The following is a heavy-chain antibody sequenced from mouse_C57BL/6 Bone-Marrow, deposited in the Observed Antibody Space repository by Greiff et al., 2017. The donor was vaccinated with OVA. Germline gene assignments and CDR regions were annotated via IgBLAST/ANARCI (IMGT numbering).Heavy chain of an antibody. J-gene: IGHJ1*03. CDR2: ISSGGDYI. CDR1: GFTFSSYA. CDR3: TSDYYGPYDWYFDV. Sequence: DVMLVESGEGLVKPGGSLKLSCAASGFTFSSYAMSWVRQTPEKRLEWVAYISSGGDYIYYADTVKGRFTISRDNARNTLYLQMSSLKSEDTAMYYCTSDYYGPYDWYFDVWGTGTTVTVSS. V-gene: IGHV5-9-1*02. D-gene: IGHD1-1*01.